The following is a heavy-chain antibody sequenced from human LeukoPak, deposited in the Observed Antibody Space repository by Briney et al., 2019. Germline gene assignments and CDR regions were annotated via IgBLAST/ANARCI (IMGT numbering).Heavy chain of an antibody. D-gene: IGHD4-23*01. CDR1: GFTFSSYA. J-gene: IGHJ4*02. V-gene: IGHV3-23*01. CDR2: ISGSGGTT. Sequence: GGSLRLSCAASGFTFSSYAMSWVRQAPGKGLEWVSAISGSGGTTYYADSVKGRFTISRDNSKNTLYLQMNSLRAEDTAVYYCTRQDTTEVIDYWGQGTLVTVSS. CDR3: TRQDTTEVIDY.